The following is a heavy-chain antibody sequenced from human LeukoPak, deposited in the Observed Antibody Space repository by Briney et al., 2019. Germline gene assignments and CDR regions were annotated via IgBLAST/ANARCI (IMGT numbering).Heavy chain of an antibody. CDR3: ARARKGYYDSSGYFDY. V-gene: IGHV4-59*12. CDR2: FYYREST. Sequence: SETLSLTCTVSGGSISSYYWSWIRQPPGKGLEWIGYFYYRESTNYNPSLKSRVTISVDTSKNQFSLKLSSVTAADTAVYYCARARKGYYDSSGYFDYWGQGTLVTVSS. J-gene: IGHJ4*02. CDR1: GGSISSYY. D-gene: IGHD3-22*01.